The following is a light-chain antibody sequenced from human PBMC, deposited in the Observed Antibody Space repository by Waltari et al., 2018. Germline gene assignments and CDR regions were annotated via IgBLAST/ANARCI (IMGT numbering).Light chain of an antibody. V-gene: IGLV4-69*01. CDR2: VNSDGSH. J-gene: IGLJ3*02. CDR1: SGHSNYA. CDR3: QTWGTGIRV. Sequence: QLVVTQSPSASASLGASVKLTCTLSSGHSNYAVAWHQQQPEKGPRYLMIVNSDGSHTNGAGIPDRFSGSSAGAERYLTISSHQSEDEADYYCQTWGTGIRVFGGGTKLTVL.